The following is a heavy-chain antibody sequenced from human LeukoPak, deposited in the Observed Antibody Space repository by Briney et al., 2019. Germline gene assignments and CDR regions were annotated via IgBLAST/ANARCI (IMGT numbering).Heavy chain of an antibody. V-gene: IGHV3-30*02. Sequence: GGSLRLSCAASGFTFSSYGMHWVRQAPGKGXXXXAFIRYDGSNKYYADSVKGRFTISRDNSKNTLYLQMNSLRAEDTAVYYCAKARLGELSFLDYWGQGTLVTVSS. CDR2: IRYDGSNK. D-gene: IGHD3-16*02. J-gene: IGHJ4*02. CDR3: AKARLGELSFLDY. CDR1: GFTFSSYG.